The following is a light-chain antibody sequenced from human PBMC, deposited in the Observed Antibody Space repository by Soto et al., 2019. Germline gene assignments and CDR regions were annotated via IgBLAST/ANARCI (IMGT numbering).Light chain of an antibody. CDR1: KNINTW. CDR2: DAS. V-gene: IGKV1-5*01. J-gene: IGKJ5*01. Sequence: DIQMTQSPPSLSASVGDRVTIPCRASKNINTWVAWYQQKPGKAPKLLIYDASSLESGVPSRVSGSGSGTEFTLTISSLQPDDFATYYCQQSYSTPTFGQGTRLEIK. CDR3: QQSYSTPT.